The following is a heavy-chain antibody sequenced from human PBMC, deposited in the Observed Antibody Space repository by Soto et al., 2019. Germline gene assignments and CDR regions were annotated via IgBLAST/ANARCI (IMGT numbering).Heavy chain of an antibody. CDR3: ARDLADGHLWDAVDV. V-gene: IGHV1-69*01. J-gene: IGHJ3*01. D-gene: IGHD6-13*01. CDR2: IVPMFGTT. Sequence: QVQLVQSGPELKKPGSSVKVSCKAPGDTFNSYGISWVRQAPGQGLEWMGGIVPMFGTTNLALKFEDRVTSAADELTTTVYMEIRGLTSEDTGVYYCARDLADGHLWDAVDVWGHGTMVTVSS. CDR1: GDTFNSYG.